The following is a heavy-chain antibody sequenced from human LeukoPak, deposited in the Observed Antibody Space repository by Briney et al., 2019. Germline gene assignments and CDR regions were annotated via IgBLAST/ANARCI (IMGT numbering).Heavy chain of an antibody. D-gene: IGHD2-2*01. CDR2: ISAYNGKT. J-gene: IGHJ6*02. CDR3: ARVSAHCSSTSCPAYYYYGMDV. V-gene: IGHV1-18*01. CDR1: GYTFTSYV. Sequence: ASVKVSCKASGYTFTSYVISWVRQAPGQGLEWMGWISAYNGKTNYAQKLQGRVTMTTDTSTSTAYMELRSLRPDDTAVYYCARVSAHCSSTSCPAYYYYGMDVWGQGTTVTVSS.